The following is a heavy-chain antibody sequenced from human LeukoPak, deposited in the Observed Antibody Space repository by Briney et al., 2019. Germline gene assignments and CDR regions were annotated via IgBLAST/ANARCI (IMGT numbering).Heavy chain of an antibody. V-gene: IGHV1-2*02. CDR1: GYTFTGYY. Sequence: GASVKVSCKASGYTFTGYYMHWVRQAPGQGLEWMGWINPNSGGTNYAQKFQGRVTMTRDTSISTAYMELSSLRSEDTAMYYCARGSSAGAFDIWGQGTMVTVSS. J-gene: IGHJ3*02. CDR2: INPNSGGT. D-gene: IGHD2-2*01. CDR3: ARGSSAGAFDI.